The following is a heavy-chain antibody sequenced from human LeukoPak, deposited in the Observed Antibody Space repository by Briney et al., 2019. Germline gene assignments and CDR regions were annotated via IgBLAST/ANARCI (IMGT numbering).Heavy chain of an antibody. J-gene: IGHJ4*02. Sequence: GGALRLSCAASGFTFNNYEMNWVRPAPGKGLEGVAYISRSGSTIYYADSVKGRFTISRDNAKNSLYLQMNSLRAEDTAVYYCARACSGGGCYSRGRSFDYWGQGTLVTVSS. CDR3: ARACSGGGCYSRGRSFDY. D-gene: IGHD2-15*01. V-gene: IGHV3-48*03. CDR2: ISRSGSTI. CDR1: GFTFNNYE.